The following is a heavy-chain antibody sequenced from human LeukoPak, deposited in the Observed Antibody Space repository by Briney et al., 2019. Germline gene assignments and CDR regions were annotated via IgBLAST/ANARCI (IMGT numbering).Heavy chain of an antibody. Sequence: GGSLRLSCAASGFTFNNYYMHWVRQAPGKGLVWVSRIESDGSNINYADSVKGRFTISRDNAKNTLYLQMNSLRAEDTALYYCARGGDYPFDYWGQGTLVTVSS. J-gene: IGHJ4*02. CDR2: IESDGSNI. CDR3: ARGGDYPFDY. V-gene: IGHV3-74*01. CDR1: GFTFNNYY. D-gene: IGHD4-17*01.